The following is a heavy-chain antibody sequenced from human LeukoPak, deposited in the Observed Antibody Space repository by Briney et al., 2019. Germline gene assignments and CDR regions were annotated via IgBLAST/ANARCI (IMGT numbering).Heavy chain of an antibody. Sequence: PGGSLRLSCAASGFTFSSYAMSWVRQAPGKGLEWVSAISGSGNTYYADSVKGRFTISRDNSKNTLYLQMNSLRAEDTAVYYCAKDHSHYDILSLDYWGQGTLVTVSS. V-gene: IGHV3-23*01. J-gene: IGHJ4*02. CDR2: ISGSGNT. CDR3: AKDHSHYDILSLDY. CDR1: GFTFSSYA. D-gene: IGHD3-9*01.